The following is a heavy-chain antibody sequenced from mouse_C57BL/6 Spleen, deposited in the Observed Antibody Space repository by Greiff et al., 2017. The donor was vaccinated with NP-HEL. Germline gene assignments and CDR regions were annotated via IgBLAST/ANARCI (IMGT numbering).Heavy chain of an antibody. Sequence: QVQLQQSGAELARPGASVKLSCKASGYTFTSYGISWVKQRPGQGLEWIGEIYPRSGNTYYNEKFKGKATLTADKSSSTAYMELRSLTSEDSAVYVWARSDYGRSIDYWGQGTTVTVSS. CDR3: ARSDYGRSIDY. J-gene: IGHJ2*01. CDR2: IYPRSGNT. CDR1: GYTFTSYG. V-gene: IGHV1-81*01. D-gene: IGHD1-1*01.